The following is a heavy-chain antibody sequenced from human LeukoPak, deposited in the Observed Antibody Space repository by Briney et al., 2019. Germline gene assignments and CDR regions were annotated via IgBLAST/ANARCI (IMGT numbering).Heavy chain of an antibody. CDR1: GYSFTSYW. CDR2: IYPGDSDT. Sequence: GESLKISCKGSGYSFTSYWIGWVRRMPGKGLEWMGIIYPGDSDTRYSPSFQGQVTISADKSISTAYLQWSSLKASDTAMYYCARQKKGSGSYYADFDYWGQGTLVTVSS. V-gene: IGHV5-51*01. CDR3: ARQKKGSGSYYADFDY. J-gene: IGHJ4*02. D-gene: IGHD1-26*01.